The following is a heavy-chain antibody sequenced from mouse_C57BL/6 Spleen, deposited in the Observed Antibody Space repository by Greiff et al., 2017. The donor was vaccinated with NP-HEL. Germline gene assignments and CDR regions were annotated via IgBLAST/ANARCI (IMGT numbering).Heavy chain of an antibody. CDR1: GYTFTDYY. Sequence: QVQLQQSGAELVRPGASVKLSCKASGYTFTDYYINWVKQRPGQGLEWIARIYPGSGNTYYNEKFKGKATLTAEKSSSTAYMQLSSLTSEDSAVYFCAREDSSGYGYYCDYWGQGTTLTVSS. J-gene: IGHJ2*01. CDR2: IYPGSGNT. CDR3: AREDSSGYGYYCDY. V-gene: IGHV1-76*01. D-gene: IGHD3-2*02.